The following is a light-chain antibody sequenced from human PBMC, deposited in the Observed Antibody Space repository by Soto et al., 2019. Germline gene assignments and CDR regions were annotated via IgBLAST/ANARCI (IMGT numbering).Light chain of an antibody. CDR3: QQRRDSIT. V-gene: IGKV3-11*01. Sequence: EIVLTQSPVTLSLSPGERATLSCRASQSVGSYLAWLQQKPGQAPRLLIYDASKRATGIPGRFSGSGSGTDVILTIRSLEPEDFAVYYCQQRRDSITFGQGTLLEIK. J-gene: IGKJ5*01. CDR2: DAS. CDR1: QSVGSY.